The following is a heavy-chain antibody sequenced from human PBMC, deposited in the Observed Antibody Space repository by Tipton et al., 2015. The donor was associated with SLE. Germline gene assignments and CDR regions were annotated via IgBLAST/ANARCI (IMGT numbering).Heavy chain of an antibody. CDR3: ARVKSAMGSYDT. V-gene: IGHV4-59*01. D-gene: IGHD2-21*01. CDR2: VFYTGST. CDR1: GDSLIKYY. J-gene: IGHJ5*02. Sequence: LRLSCIVSGDSLIKYYWNWFRQSPGKRLEWIGYVFYTGSTNYNPSFKSRVTISVDTSNNQFSLRLDSVTDADTAIYFCARVKSAMGSYDTWGQGAQVTVSS.